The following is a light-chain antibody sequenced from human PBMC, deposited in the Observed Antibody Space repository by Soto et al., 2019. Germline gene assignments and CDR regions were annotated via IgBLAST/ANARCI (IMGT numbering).Light chain of an antibody. Sequence: IVLTQSPATLSLSPGERAALSCRASQSVSTSLAWYQHKPGQAPRLIIYDASKRAPGIPARFSGSGSGTDFTLTISSPEPEDFAVYYCQVRAVWPPFGQGTKVDIK. J-gene: IGKJ1*01. CDR2: DAS. CDR1: QSVSTS. CDR3: QVRAVWPP. V-gene: IGKV3-11*01.